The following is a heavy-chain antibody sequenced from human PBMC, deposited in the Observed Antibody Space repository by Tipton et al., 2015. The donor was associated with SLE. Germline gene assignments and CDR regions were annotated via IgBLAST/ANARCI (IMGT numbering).Heavy chain of an antibody. CDR3: AKDLELEPTYFYYGMDV. CDR1: GFTFSSYG. Sequence: GSLRLSCAASGFTFSSYGMHWVRQAPGKGLEWVAFIRYDGSNKYYADSVKGRFTISRDNSKNTLYLQMNSLRAEDTAVYYCAKDLELEPTYFYYGMDVWGQGTTVTVSS. V-gene: IGHV3-30*02. CDR2: IRYDGSNK. D-gene: IGHD1-1*01. J-gene: IGHJ6*02.